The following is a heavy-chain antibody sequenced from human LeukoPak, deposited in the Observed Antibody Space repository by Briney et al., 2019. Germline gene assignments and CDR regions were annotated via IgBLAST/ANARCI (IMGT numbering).Heavy chain of an antibody. D-gene: IGHD6-13*01. V-gene: IGHV4-34*01. Sequence: SETLSLTCAVYGGSFSGYYWSWIRQPPGKGLEWIGEINHSGSTNYNPSLKSRVTISVDTSRNQFPLKLSSVTAADTAVYYCARGIGYSSSWCRRNWFDPWGQGTLVTVSS. CDR1: GGSFSGYY. CDR2: INHSGST. J-gene: IGHJ5*02. CDR3: ARGIGYSSSWCRRNWFDP.